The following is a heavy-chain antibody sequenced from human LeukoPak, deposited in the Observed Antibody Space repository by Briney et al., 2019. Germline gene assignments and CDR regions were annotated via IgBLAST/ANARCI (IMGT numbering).Heavy chain of an antibody. J-gene: IGHJ6*02. D-gene: IGHD1-7*01. CDR3: TTDEDWNYARKDV. CDR1: GFTFNHAW. CDR2: TVSEIDGGTT. V-gene: IGHV3-15*04. Sequence: GGSLRLSCAASGFTFNHAWMSWVRQVPGKGLEWVGQTVSEIDGGTTDYATPVKGRFTISRDDSKSTLYLQMNSLKIEDTAVYYCTTDEDWNYARKDVWGQGATVIVSS.